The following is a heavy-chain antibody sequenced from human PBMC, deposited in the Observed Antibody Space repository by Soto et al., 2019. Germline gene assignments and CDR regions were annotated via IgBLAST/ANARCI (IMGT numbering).Heavy chain of an antibody. Sequence: GGSLRLSCAASGFTFRDYYMTWLRQAPGKGLEWVSYISPDGGYMYYADSVKGRFTISRDNAKNSLYLQMNSLRAEDTAVYYCARERYYYGSGDYWGQGTLVTVSS. V-gene: IGHV3-11*04. J-gene: IGHJ4*02. CDR3: ARERYYYGSGDY. CDR2: ISPDGGYM. D-gene: IGHD3-10*01. CDR1: GFTFRDYY.